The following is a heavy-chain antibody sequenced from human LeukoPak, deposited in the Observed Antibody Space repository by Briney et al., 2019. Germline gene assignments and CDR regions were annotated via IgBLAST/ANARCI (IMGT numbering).Heavy chain of an antibody. CDR1: GYSISSGYY. CDR2: INHSGST. V-gene: IGHV4-38-2*02. J-gene: IGHJ1*01. CDR3: ARASKYYYDSSGYYLKGYFQH. D-gene: IGHD3-22*01. Sequence: SETLSLTCTVSGYSISSGYYWSWIRQPPGKGLEWIGEINHSGSTNYNPSLKSRVTISVDTSKNQFSLKLSSVTAADTAVYYCARASKYYYDSSGYYLKGYFQHWGQGTLVTVSS.